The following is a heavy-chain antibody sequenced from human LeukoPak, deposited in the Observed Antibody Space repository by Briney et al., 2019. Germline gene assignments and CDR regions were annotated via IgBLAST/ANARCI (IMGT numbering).Heavy chain of an antibody. CDR1: GFTFSSYS. Sequence: PGGSLRLSCAASGFTFSSYSMNWVRQAPGKGLVWVSRVNSDGSSTMYADSVKGRFTISRDNAKNTLYLQMNGLRAEDTAVYYCVRHPLFDYWGQGTLVTVSS. J-gene: IGHJ4*02. CDR2: VNSDGSST. V-gene: IGHV3-74*03. CDR3: VRHPLFDY.